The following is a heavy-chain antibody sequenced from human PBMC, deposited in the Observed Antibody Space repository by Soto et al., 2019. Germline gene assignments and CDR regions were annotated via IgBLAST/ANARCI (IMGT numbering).Heavy chain of an antibody. CDR2: ISGYNGNR. CDR1: GYPFTSYG. D-gene: IGHD2-2*01. CDR3: ARSEDIVEAPAGRAFDY. J-gene: IGHJ4*02. V-gene: IGHV1-18*01. Sequence: QVQLVQSGPEVKPPGASVKVSCKASGYPFTSYGISWVRQAPGQGLEWMGWISGYNGNRNYAQKLQGRVTMTTDTSTSTAYMELRSLRSDDTAVYYCARSEDIVEAPAGRAFDYWGQGTLVTVSS.